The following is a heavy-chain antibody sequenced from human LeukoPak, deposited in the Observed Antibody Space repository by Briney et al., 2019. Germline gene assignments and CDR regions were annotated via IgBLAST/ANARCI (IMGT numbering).Heavy chain of an antibody. CDR3: ARGFGPTY. D-gene: IGHD3-16*01. V-gene: IGHV3-48*03. Sequence: PGGSLRLSCAASGFTFRSYEMNRVRQAPGKGLEWVSYISSSGSTRSYADSVKGRFTISRDNAKNSLYLQMNSLRAEDTAVYYCARGFGPTYWGQGTLVTVSS. J-gene: IGHJ4*02. CDR2: ISSSGSTR. CDR1: GFTFRSYE.